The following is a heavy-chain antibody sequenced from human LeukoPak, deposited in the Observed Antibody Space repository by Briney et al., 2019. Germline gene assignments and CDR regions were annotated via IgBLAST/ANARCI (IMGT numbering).Heavy chain of an antibody. CDR3: AKQSTIAAAKIDP. CDR1: GGSISDSNYY. Sequence: SETLSLTCTVSGGSISDSNYYWGWIRQPPGRGLEWIGNIYYSGSAYYSPSLKSRVTVSVDTSKNQFSLKLNSVTAADTAVYYCAKQSTIAAAKIDPWGQGTLVTVSS. CDR2: IYYSGSA. J-gene: IGHJ5*02. D-gene: IGHD6-25*01. V-gene: IGHV4-39*01.